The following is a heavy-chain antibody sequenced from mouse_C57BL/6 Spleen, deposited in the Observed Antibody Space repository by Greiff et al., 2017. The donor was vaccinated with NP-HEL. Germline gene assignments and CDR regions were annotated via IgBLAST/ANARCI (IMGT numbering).Heavy chain of an antibody. CDR2: ISSGSSTI. V-gene: IGHV5-17*01. D-gene: IGHD2-4*01. CDR3: ASFYYDYDGFAY. CDR1: GFTFSDYG. J-gene: IGHJ3*01. Sequence: EVMLVESGGGLVKPGGSLKLSCAASGFTFSDYGMHWVRQAPEKGLEWVAYISSGSSTIYYADTVKGRFTISRDNAKNTLFLQMTSLRSEDTAMYYCASFYYDYDGFAYWGRGTLVTVSA.